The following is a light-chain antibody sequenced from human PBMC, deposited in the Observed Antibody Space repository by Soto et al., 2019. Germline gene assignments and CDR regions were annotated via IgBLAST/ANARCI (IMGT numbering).Light chain of an antibody. V-gene: IGKV3-15*01. CDR3: QQYNNWPRT. J-gene: IGKJ1*01. CDR2: GAS. CDR1: QSVSSY. Sequence: EILLTQSPATLSLSPGERATLSCRASQSVSSYLVWYQQKPGQAPRLLFYGASTRATGIPARFSGSGSGTEFTLTISSLQSEDFAVYYCQQYNNWPRTFGQGTKVDI.